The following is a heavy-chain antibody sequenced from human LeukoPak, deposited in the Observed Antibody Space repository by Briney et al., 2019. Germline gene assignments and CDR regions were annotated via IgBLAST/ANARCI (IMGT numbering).Heavy chain of an antibody. CDR1: GFTFSSYW. CDR3: ARAHYDSSGYFED. V-gene: IGHV3-7*01. D-gene: IGHD3-22*01. CDR2: IKQDGSEK. Sequence: GGSLRLSCAASGFTFSSYWMSWVRQAPGNGLEWVANIKQDGSEKYYVDSVKGRFTISRDNAKNSLYLQMNSLRAEDTAVYYCARAHYDSSGYFEDWGQGTLVTVSS. J-gene: IGHJ4*02.